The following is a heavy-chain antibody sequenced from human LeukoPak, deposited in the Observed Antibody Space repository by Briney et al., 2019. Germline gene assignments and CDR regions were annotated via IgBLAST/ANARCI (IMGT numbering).Heavy chain of an antibody. V-gene: IGHV3-9*01. CDR2: ISWNSGSI. CDR1: GFTFDDYA. D-gene: IGHD2-8*02. CDR3: AKGRWGTYYYGMDV. J-gene: IGHJ6*02. Sequence: GGSLRLSCAASGFTFDDYAMHWVRQALGRGLEWVSGISWNSGSIGYADSVKGRFTISRDNAKNSLYLQMNSLRAEDTALYYCAKGRWGTYYYGMDVWGQGTAVTVSS.